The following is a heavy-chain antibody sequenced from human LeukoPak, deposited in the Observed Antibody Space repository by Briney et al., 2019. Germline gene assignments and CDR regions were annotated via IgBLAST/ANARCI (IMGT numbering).Heavy chain of an antibody. J-gene: IGHJ5*02. V-gene: IGHV3-30*03. CDR3: ARGLLSRWSLLQWFDP. D-gene: IGHD3-22*01. Sequence: GGSLRLSCAGTGFKFSDKAMHWVRQAPGKGLEWVAVISYDGSNQNYADSVKGRFTISRDNSDNTQFLEMNSLRPEDTAVYYCARGLLSRWSLLQWFDPWGQGTLVTVSS. CDR2: ISYDGSNQ. CDR1: GFKFSDKA.